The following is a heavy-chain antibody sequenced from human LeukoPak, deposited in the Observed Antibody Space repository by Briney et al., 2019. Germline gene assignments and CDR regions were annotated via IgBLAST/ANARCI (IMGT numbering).Heavy chain of an antibody. CDR2: MNPNSGNT. D-gene: IGHD6-13*01. Sequence: ASVKVSCKVSGYTFTSYDINWVRQATGQGLEWMGWMNPNSGNTGYAQKFQGRVTMTRNTSISTAYMELSSLRSEDTAVYYCARDIAAAGTLSPWGQGTLVTASS. J-gene: IGHJ5*02. CDR1: GYTFTSYD. V-gene: IGHV1-8*01. CDR3: ARDIAAAGTLSP.